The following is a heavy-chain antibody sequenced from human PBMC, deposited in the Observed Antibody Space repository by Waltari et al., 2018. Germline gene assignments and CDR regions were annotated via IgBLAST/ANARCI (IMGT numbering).Heavy chain of an antibody. V-gene: IGHV3-48*04. J-gene: IGHJ4*02. CDR3: ARINSSGWYEWDY. Sequence: EVQLVESGGGFVQPVGSLRLSCAASGFTFSRYSMTWVRQAPGKGLEWVSYISSSSRTIYYADTARGRFNLARENAKNSLYLQMNSLRAEDTAVYYCARINSSGWYEWDYWGQGTLVTVSS. CDR1: GFTFSRYS. D-gene: IGHD6-19*01. CDR2: ISSSSRTI.